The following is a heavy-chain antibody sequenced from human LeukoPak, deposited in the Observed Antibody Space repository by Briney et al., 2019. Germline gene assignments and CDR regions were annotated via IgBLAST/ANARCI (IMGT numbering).Heavy chain of an antibody. CDR2: IKQDGSEK. D-gene: IGHD5-24*01. CDR1: GFTFSSYW. CDR3: AKDPSRDGYNYFPNWFDP. J-gene: IGHJ5*02. V-gene: IGHV3-7*03. Sequence: GGSLRLSCAASGFTFSSYWMSWVRQAPGKGLEWVANIKQDGSEKYYVDSVKGRFTISRDNAKNTLYLQMNSLRAEDTAVYYCAKDPSRDGYNYFPNWFDPWGQGTLVTVSS.